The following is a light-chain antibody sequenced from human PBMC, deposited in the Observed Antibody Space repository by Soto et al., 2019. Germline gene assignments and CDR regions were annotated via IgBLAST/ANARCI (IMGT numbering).Light chain of an antibody. V-gene: IGKV1-5*01. CDR2: DAS. CDR3: QQYNSYWT. J-gene: IGKJ1*01. Sequence: DSRMTQSPSTLSASVGDRVTITCRASQSISSWLAWYQQKPGKAPKLLIYDASSLESGVPSRFSGSGSGTEFTLTISSLQPDDFATYYCQQYNSYWTFGQGTKVDIK. CDR1: QSISSW.